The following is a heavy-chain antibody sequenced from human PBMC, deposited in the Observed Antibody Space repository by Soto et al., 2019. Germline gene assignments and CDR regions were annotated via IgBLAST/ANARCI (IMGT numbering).Heavy chain of an antibody. CDR3: ARDTHYDFWSGPNFYGMDV. CDR2: IYYSGST. D-gene: IGHD3-3*01. Sequence: PSETLSLTCTVSGGSISSGDYYWSWIRQPPGKGLEWIGYIYYSGSTYYNPSLKSRVTISVDTSKNQFSLKLSSVTAADTAVYYCARDTHYDFWSGPNFYGMDVWGQGTTVTVSS. J-gene: IGHJ6*02. V-gene: IGHV4-30-4*01. CDR1: GGSISSGDYY.